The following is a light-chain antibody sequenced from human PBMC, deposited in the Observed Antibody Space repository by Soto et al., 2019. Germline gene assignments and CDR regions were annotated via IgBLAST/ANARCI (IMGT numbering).Light chain of an antibody. CDR2: DAS. J-gene: IGKJ1*01. CDR3: QQYNSYST. V-gene: IGKV1-5*01. CDR1: QSISSW. Sequence: DIQMTQSPSTLSASVGDRVTITCRASQSISSWLAWYQRKPGKAPKLLIYDASSLESGVPSRFSGSGSGTEFTLTISSLQTDDFATYYCQQYNSYSTFGQGTKVDIK.